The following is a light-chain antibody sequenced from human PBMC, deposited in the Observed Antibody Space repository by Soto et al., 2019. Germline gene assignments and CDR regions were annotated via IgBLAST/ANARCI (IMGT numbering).Light chain of an antibody. V-gene: IGKV3-20*01. Sequence: IVLTQSPGTLSLSPGERATLSCRASQSVSSSYLAWYQQKPGQAPRLLIYCASRRATGIPDRFSGSGSGTDFTLTISRLEPEDFAVYDCQQYGSSPPWYTFGQGTKLESK. CDR1: QSVSSSY. CDR2: CAS. CDR3: QQYGSSPPWYT. J-gene: IGKJ2*01.